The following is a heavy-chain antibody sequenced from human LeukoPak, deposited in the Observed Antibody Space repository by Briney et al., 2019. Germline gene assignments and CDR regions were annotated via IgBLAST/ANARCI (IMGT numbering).Heavy chain of an antibody. D-gene: IGHD3-22*01. V-gene: IGHV5-51*01. CDR2: IYPGDSDT. CDR1: GYSFTSYW. J-gene: IGHJ5*02. CDR3: ARGVGYYDSSGYYYGPFRFDP. Sequence: GESLQISCKGSGYSFTSYWIGWVRQMPGKGLEWMGIIYPGDSDTKYSPSFQGQVTISADKSISTAYLQWSSLKASDTAMYYCARGVGYYDSSGYYYGPFRFDPWGQGTLVTVSS.